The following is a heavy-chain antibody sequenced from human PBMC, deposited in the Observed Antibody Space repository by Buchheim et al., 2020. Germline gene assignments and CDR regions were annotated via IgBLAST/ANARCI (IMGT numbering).Heavy chain of an antibody. V-gene: IGHV3-30*18. CDR2: ISYDGSNK. CDR1: GFTFSSYG. CDR3: AKDDAYSYARLDY. Sequence: QVQLVESGGGVVQPGRSLRLSCAASGFTFSSYGMHWVRQAPGKGLEWVAVISYDGSNKYYADSVKGRFTISRDNSKNTLYLQMNSLRAEDTAVYYCAKDDAYSYARLDYWSQGTL. J-gene: IGHJ4*02. D-gene: IGHD5-18*01.